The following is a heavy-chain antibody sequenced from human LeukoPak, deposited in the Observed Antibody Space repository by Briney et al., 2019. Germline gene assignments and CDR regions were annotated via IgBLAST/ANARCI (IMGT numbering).Heavy chain of an antibody. V-gene: IGHV4-39*01. CDR1: GASISSSTYY. D-gene: IGHD4-17*01. J-gene: IGHJ4*02. CDR3: ARLDGDSLFDY. CDR2: IYYSGDT. Sequence: PSQTLTLTCTVSGASISSSTYYWGWIRQPPGKGLEWIGSIYYSGDTYYNPSLKSRVTISVDTSKNQFSLKLSSVTAADTAVYYCARLDGDSLFDYWGQGTLVTVSS.